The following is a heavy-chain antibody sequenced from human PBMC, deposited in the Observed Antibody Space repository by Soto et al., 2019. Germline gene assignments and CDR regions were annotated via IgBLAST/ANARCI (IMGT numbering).Heavy chain of an antibody. J-gene: IGHJ6*02. D-gene: IGHD3-3*01. CDR3: ARVRADYDFWSGYYNYYYGMDV. V-gene: IGHV3-30-3*01. CDR2: ISYDGSNK. CDR1: GFTFSSYA. Sequence: QVQLVESGGGVVQPGRSLRLSCAASGFTFSSYAMHWVRQAPGKGLEWVAVISYDGSNKYYADSVKGRFTISRDNSKNTLYLQMNSLSAEDTAVYYCARVRADYDFWSGYYNYYYGMDVWGQGTTVTVSS.